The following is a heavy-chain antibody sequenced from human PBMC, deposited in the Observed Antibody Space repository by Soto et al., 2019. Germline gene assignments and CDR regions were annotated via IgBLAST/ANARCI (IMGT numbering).Heavy chain of an antibody. CDR2: INPDNGNT. D-gene: IGHD2-15*01. J-gene: IGHJ5*02. CDR1: GYTYTRYT. CDR3: ARGIATGQLDP. V-gene: IGHV1-3*01. Sequence: ASVKVSCKASGYTYTRYTMNWVRQAPGQRLEWMGWINPDNGNTKSSQKFQDRVIITRDTSASTAYMDLSSLRSEDTAVYYCARGIATGQLDPWGQGTLVTVSS.